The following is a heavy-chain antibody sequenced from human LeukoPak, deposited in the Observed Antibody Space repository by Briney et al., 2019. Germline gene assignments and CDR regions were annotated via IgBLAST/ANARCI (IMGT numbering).Heavy chain of an antibody. CDR3: ARGEVGYYDSSGLPVKDFDY. Sequence: GSLRLSCAASGFTFSNAWMSWVRQAPGKGLEWIGSIYYSGSTYYNRSLKSRVTISVDTSKNQFSLKLSSVTAADTAVYYCARGEVGYYDSSGLPVKDFDYWGQGTLVTVSS. CDR1: GFTFSNAW. D-gene: IGHD3-22*01. CDR2: IYYSGST. V-gene: IGHV4-4*02. J-gene: IGHJ4*02.